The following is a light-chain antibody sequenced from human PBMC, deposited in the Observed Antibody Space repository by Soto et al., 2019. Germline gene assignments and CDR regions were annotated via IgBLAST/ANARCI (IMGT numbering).Light chain of an antibody. Sequence: EIVLTQSPGTLSLSPGERATLSCRASQSVSSSYLAWYQQKPGQAPRLLIYGASSRATGIPDRFSGSGSGTDFTLTIIRLEPEAFAVYYCQQYGSSRGFTFGPGTKVDIK. CDR3: QQYGSSRGFT. V-gene: IGKV3-20*01. CDR1: QSVSSSY. CDR2: GAS. J-gene: IGKJ3*01.